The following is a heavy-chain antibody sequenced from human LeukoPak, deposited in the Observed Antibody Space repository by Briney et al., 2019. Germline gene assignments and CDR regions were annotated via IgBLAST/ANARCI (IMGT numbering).Heavy chain of an antibody. CDR2: INPNSGGT. CDR1: GYTFTGYY. CDR3: ARDSSSGYDSGYYYGMDV. J-gene: IGHJ6*02. D-gene: IGHD5-12*01. Sequence: ASVRVSCKASGYTFTGYYMHWVRQAPGQGLEWMGWINPNSGGTNYAQKFQGRVTMTRDTSISTAYMELSRLRSDDTAVYYCARDSSSGYDSGYYYGMDVWGQGTTVTVSS. V-gene: IGHV1-2*02.